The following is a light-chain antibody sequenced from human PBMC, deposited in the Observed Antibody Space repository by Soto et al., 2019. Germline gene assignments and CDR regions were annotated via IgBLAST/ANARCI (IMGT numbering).Light chain of an antibody. Sequence: DIVMTQSPLSLPVTPGEPASISCRSSQSLLHSNGYNYLDWYLQKPGQSPQLLIYLGSNRASGVPDRFSGSGSGKDFTLKISRVEAEDVGVYYCMQALQTPLTFDGGTKVEIK. CDR2: LGS. V-gene: IGKV2-28*01. J-gene: IGKJ4*01. CDR3: MQALQTPLT. CDR1: QSLLHSNGYNY.